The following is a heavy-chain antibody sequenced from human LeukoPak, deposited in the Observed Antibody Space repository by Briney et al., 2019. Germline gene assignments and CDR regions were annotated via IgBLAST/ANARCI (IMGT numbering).Heavy chain of an antibody. J-gene: IGHJ3*02. CDR3: AKWNSGYYAFDI. CDR1: GFTFSSDA. V-gene: IGHV3-23*01. CDR2: ISGSGGST. Sequence: PGGSLRLSSAASGFTFSSDAISWVRQGPGKGLEWVSPISGSGGSTYYEDSVKGRFTISRDNSKNTLYLKMNSLRAEDTAVYYCAKWNSGYYAFDIWGQGTLVTVSS. D-gene: IGHD5-12*01.